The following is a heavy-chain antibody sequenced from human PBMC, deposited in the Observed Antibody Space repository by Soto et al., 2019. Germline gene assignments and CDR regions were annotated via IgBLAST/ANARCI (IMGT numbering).Heavy chain of an antibody. Sequence: GGSLRLSCAASGFTFSSYGMHWVRQAPGKGLEWVAVIWYDGSNKYYADSVKGRFTISRDNSKNTLYLQMNSLRAEDTAVYYCARDSVGDISTGYGMDVWGQGTTVTVSS. CDR3: ARDSVGDISTGYGMDV. D-gene: IGHD3-9*01. CDR2: IWYDGSNK. CDR1: GFTFSSYG. V-gene: IGHV3-33*01. J-gene: IGHJ6*02.